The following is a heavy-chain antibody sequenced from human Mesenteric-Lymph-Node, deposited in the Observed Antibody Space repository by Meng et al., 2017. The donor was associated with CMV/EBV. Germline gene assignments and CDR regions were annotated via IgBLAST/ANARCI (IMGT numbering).Heavy chain of an antibody. CDR1: GYTFTGYF. CDR3: ARAIVGATPAFDI. Sequence: ASGYTFTGYFMHWVRPAPGQGLGWMGWINPKSGGTNYEQKFQDWVTMTRDTSISTVYMELSRLRSDDTAVYYCARAIVGATPAFDIWGQGTMVTVSS. V-gene: IGHV1-2*04. J-gene: IGHJ3*02. D-gene: IGHD1-26*01. CDR2: INPKSGGT.